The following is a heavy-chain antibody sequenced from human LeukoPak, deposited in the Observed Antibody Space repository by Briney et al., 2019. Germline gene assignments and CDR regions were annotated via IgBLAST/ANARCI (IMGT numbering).Heavy chain of an antibody. J-gene: IGHJ6*02. V-gene: IGHV5-10-1*01. CDR1: GYSFTSYW. CDR2: IDPSDSYT. Sequence: GESLKISCKGSGYSFTSYWISWVRQMPGKGLGWMGRIDPSDSYTNYSPSFQGHVTISADKSISTAYLQWSSLKASDTAMYYCARQLGSGYDLYYYGMDVWGQGTTVTVSS. D-gene: IGHD5-12*01. CDR3: ARQLGSGYDLYYYGMDV.